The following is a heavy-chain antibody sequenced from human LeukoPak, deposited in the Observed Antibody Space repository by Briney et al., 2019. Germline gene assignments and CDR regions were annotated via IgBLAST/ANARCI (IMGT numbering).Heavy chain of an antibody. V-gene: IGHV4-61*02. D-gene: IGHD3-3*01. CDR2: IYTSGST. CDR1: GGSIGSGSYY. J-gene: IGHJ3*02. Sequence: SETLSLTCTVSGGSIGSGSYYWSWIRQPAGKGLEWIGRIYTSGSTNYNPSLKSRVTISVDTSKNQFSLKLSSVTAADTAVYYCARDLGWLLAFDIWGQGTMVTVSS. CDR3: ARDLGWLLAFDI.